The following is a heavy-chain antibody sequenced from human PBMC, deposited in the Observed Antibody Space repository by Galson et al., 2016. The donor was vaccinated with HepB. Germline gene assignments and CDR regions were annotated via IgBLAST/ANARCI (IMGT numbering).Heavy chain of an antibody. V-gene: IGHV3-11*01. CDR1: GFTFSDFY. Sequence: SLRLSCAASGFTFSDFYMSWIRQSPGKGLDWVAYISSSGSDIYYADSVRGRFTVTRDNGKRTLYLHMNSLRAEDTALYYWASPTGILDYWGQGTLVTVSS. CDR3: ASPTGILDY. D-gene: IGHD1-1*01. CDR2: ISSSGSDI. J-gene: IGHJ4*02.